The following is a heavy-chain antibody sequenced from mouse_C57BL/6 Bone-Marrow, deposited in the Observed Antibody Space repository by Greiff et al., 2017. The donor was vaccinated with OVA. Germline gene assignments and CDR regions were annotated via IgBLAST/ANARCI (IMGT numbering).Heavy chain of an antibody. CDR3: ASPEWAMDY. V-gene: IGHV1-55*01. Sequence: QVQLKESGAELVKPGASVKMSCKASGYTFTSYWITWVKQRPGQGLEWIGDIYPGSGSTNYNEKFKSKATLTVDTSSSTAYMQLSSLTSEDSAVYYCASPEWAMDYWGQGTSVTVSS. D-gene: IGHD1-3*01. J-gene: IGHJ4*01. CDR2: IYPGSGST. CDR1: GYTFTSYW.